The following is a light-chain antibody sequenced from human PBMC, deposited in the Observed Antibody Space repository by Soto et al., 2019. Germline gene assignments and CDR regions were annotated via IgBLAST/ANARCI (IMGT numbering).Light chain of an antibody. CDR2: AAS. J-gene: IGKJ1*01. CDR3: QQSYSTMWT. CDR1: QGISTY. V-gene: IGKV1-39*01. Sequence: DIQMTQSPSSLSASVGDRVTITCRASQGISTYLNWYQQKPRKAPKLLIYAASSLQSGVPSRFSGSGSETDFTLTISSMQPEHSATYSCQQSYSTMWTFGQGTKVDIK.